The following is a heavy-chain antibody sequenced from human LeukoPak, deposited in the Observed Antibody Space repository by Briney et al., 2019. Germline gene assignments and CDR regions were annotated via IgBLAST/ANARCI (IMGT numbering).Heavy chain of an antibody. CDR3: AKDPYGDYVISLRTYYYYGMDV. Sequence: GGSLRLSCAASGFTFSSYAMSWVRQAPGKGLEWVSAISGSGGSTYYADSVKGRFTISRDNSKNTLYLQMNSLRAEDTAVYYCAKDPYGDYVISLRTYYYYGMDVWGQETTVTVSS. V-gene: IGHV3-23*01. J-gene: IGHJ6*02. CDR2: ISGSGGST. D-gene: IGHD4-17*01. CDR1: GFTFSSYA.